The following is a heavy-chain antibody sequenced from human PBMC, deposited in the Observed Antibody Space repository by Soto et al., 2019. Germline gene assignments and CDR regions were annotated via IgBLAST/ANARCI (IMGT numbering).Heavy chain of an antibody. CDR2: IIPIFGPA. D-gene: IGHD6-13*01. V-gene: IGHV1-69*01. J-gene: IGHJ4*02. CDR3: GTGSSWTKVES. Sequence: QVQLVQSGAEVKKPGSSVKVSCKASGGTLSRSAISWVRQAPGQGLEWMGGIIPIFGPAIYAQKFRGRVSIIGDESTRPAYMEMSSLRSEDTAVYYCGTGSSWTKVESWGQGTLVTVSS. CDR1: GGTLSRSA.